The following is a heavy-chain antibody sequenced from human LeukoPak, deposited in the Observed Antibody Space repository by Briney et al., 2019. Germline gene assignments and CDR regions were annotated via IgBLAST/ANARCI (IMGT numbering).Heavy chain of an antibody. CDR2: ISYDGSNK. CDR1: GFTFSSYG. J-gene: IGHJ4*02. CDR3: AKGLRSGWYRSTYYFDY. V-gene: IGHV3-30*18. Sequence: GGSLRLSCAASGFTFSSYGMHWVSQAPGKGLEWVAVISYDGSNKYYADSVKGRFTISRDNSKNTLYLQMNSLRAEDTAVYYCAKGLRSGWYRSTYYFDYWGQGTLVTVSS. D-gene: IGHD6-19*01.